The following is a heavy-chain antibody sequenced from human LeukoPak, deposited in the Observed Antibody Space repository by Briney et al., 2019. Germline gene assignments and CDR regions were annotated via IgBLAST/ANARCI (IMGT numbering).Heavy chain of an antibody. D-gene: IGHD3-22*01. Sequence: GGSLKLSCAASGFTFSSYAMSWVRQAPGKGLEWVSAISGSGGSTYYADSVKGRFTISRDDSKNTLYLQMNSLRAEDTAVYYCADTMTPVGYWGQGTLVTVSS. CDR2: ISGSGGST. V-gene: IGHV3-23*01. CDR1: GFTFSSYA. CDR3: ADTMTPVGY. J-gene: IGHJ4*02.